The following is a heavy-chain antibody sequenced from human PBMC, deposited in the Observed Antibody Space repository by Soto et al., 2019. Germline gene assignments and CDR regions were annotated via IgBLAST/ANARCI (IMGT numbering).Heavy chain of an antibody. D-gene: IGHD2-15*01. CDR2: IIPIFGTA. J-gene: IGHJ6*02. V-gene: IGHV1-69*13. CDR3: ARAEVGGYYYYGMDV. CDR1: GGTFSSYA. Sequence: GASVKVSCKASGGTFSSYAISWVRQAPGQGLEWMGGIIPIFGTANYAQKFQGRVTITADESTSTAYMELSSLRSEDTAVYYCARAEVGGYYYYGMDVWGQGTTVTVSS.